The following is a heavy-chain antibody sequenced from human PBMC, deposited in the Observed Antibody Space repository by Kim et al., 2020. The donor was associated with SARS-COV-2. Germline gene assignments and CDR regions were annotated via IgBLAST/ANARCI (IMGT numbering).Heavy chain of an antibody. Sequence: YADPVKGRFTISRDNAKTSLYLQMNSLRAEDTALYYCAKVGTVTSGWFDPWGQGTLVTVSS. D-gene: IGHD4-17*01. CDR3: AKVGTVTSGWFDP. V-gene: IGHV3-9*01. J-gene: IGHJ5*02.